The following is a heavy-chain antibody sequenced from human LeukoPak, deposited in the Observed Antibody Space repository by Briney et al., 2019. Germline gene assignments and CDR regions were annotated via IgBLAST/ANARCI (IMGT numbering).Heavy chain of an antibody. D-gene: IGHD3-3*01. CDR1: GGSTSGGNYY. V-gene: IGHV4-39*02. CDR2: ISSSGNT. J-gene: IGHJ4*02. Sequence: PSETLSLTCIVSGGSTSGGNYYWGWIRRPPGKGLEWLGGISSSGNTYYNPSLKSRITISVDTSKNHFSLKLSSVTAADTAVYYCARLGAGPTYYDFWSGYSSFYFDYWGQGTLVTVSS. CDR3: ARLGAGPTYYDFWSGYSSFYFDY.